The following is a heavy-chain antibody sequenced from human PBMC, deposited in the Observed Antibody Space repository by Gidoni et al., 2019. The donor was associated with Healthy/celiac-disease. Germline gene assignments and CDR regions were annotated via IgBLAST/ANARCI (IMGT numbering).Heavy chain of an antibody. D-gene: IGHD3-10*01. CDR1: GFTFSSYA. J-gene: IGHJ4*02. V-gene: IGHV3-23*01. CDR3: AKYRMGFGVREYYFDY. Sequence: EVQLLESGGGLVQPGGSLRLSCAASGFTFSSYAMSWVRQAPGKGLEWVSAISGSGGSTYYADSVKGRFTISRDNSKNTLYLQMNSLRAEDTAVYYCAKYRMGFGVREYYFDYWGQGTLVTVSS. CDR2: ISGSGGST.